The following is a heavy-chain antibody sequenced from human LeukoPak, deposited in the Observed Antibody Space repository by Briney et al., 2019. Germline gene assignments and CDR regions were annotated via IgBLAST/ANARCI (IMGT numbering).Heavy chain of an antibody. V-gene: IGHV4-30-4*01. D-gene: IGHD3-22*01. CDR3: ARGGSGEYYDSSGLDY. Sequence: SETLSLTCTVSGGSISSGDYYWSWIRQPPGKGLEWIGYIYYSGSTYYNPSPKSRVTISVDTSKNQFSLKLSSVTAADTAVYYCARGGSGEYYDSSGLDYWGQGTLVTVSS. CDR2: IYYSGST. CDR1: GGSISSGDYY. J-gene: IGHJ4*02.